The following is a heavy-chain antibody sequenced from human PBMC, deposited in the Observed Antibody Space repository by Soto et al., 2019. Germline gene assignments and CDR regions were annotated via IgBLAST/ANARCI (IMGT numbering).Heavy chain of an antibody. CDR2: VGGGGSYI. Sequence: PGGSLRLSCAASGFTFSSYRMSWVRQAPGKGLEWFSCVGGGGSYIYYVDSVKGRFTISRDNAKNSLYLQMNSLRADDTAVYYCARDSAHSTGAFPYYYVMAVWGQGTTVTVSS. CDR3: ARDSAHSTGAFPYYYVMAV. D-gene: IGHD4-4*01. V-gene: IGHV3-21*01. CDR1: GFTFSSYR. J-gene: IGHJ6*02.